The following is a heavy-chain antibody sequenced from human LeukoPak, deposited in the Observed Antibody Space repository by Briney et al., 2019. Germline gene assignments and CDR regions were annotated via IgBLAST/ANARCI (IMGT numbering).Heavy chain of an antibody. CDR3: ARDLYYDSSGYYEGYYYMDV. V-gene: IGHV1-2*02. J-gene: IGHJ6*03. Sequence: GASVKVSCKASGYTFAGYYMHWVRQAPGQGLEWMGWINPNSGGTNYAQKFQGRVTMTRDTSISTAYMELSRLRSDDTAVYYCARDLYYDSSGYYEGYYYMDVWGKGTTVTVSS. CDR1: GYTFAGYY. CDR2: INPNSGGT. D-gene: IGHD3-22*01.